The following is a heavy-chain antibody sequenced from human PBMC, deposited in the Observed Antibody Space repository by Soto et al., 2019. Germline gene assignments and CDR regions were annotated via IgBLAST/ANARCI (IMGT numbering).Heavy chain of an antibody. CDR2: IYDSGST. CDR1: GGSISSSSDY. D-gene: IGHD2-15*01. J-gene: IGHJ4*02. V-gene: IGHV4-39*01. Sequence: SETLSLTCTVSGGSISSSSDYWGWIRQPPGKGLERIGSIYDSGSTYYNPSLKSRVTISVDTSKNQFSLRLNSVTAADTSVYYCARYLLYCSGGTCYLRSLDYWGQGTLVTVSS. CDR3: ARYLLYCSGGTCYLRSLDY.